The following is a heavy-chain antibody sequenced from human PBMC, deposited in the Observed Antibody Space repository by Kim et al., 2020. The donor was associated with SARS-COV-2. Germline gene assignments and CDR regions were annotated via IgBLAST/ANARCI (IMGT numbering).Heavy chain of an antibody. CDR3: ARRGYYDSSGYYFSGDAFVI. CDR2: IYYSGST. CDR1: GGSISSYY. Sequence: SETLSLTCTVSGGSISSYYWSWIRQPPGKGLEWIGYIYYSGSTNYNPSLKSRVTISVDTSKNPFSLKLSSVTAADTAVYYCARRGYYDSSGYYFSGDAFVIWGQGTMVTVSS. J-gene: IGHJ3*02. V-gene: IGHV4-59*08. D-gene: IGHD3-22*01.